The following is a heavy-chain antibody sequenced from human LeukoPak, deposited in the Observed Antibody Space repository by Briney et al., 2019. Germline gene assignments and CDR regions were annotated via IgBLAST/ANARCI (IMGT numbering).Heavy chain of an antibody. CDR3: ASVPVLPHRSFDY. Sequence: SETLSLTCTVSGGSISSGGHSWSWIRQPPGKGLEWIGYIYYSGSTNYNPSLKSRVTISVDTSKNQFSLKLSSVTAADTAIYYCASVPVLPHRSFDYWGQGTLVTVSS. V-gene: IGHV4-61*08. CDR1: GGSISSGGHS. D-gene: IGHD4/OR15-4a*01. J-gene: IGHJ4*02. CDR2: IYYSGST.